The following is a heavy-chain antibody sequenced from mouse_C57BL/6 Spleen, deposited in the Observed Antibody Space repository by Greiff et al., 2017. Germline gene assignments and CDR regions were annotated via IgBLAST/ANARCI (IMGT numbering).Heavy chain of an antibody. CDR2: ISSGSSTI. Sequence: VQLKESGGGLVKPGGSLKLSCAASGFTFSDYGMHWVRQAPEKGLEWVAYISSGSSTIYYADTVKGRFTISRDNAKNTLFLQMTSLRSEDTAMYYCARNHYGSIFDYWGQGTTLTVSS. CDR3: ARNHYGSIFDY. D-gene: IGHD1-1*01. V-gene: IGHV5-17*01. CDR1: GFTFSDYG. J-gene: IGHJ2*01.